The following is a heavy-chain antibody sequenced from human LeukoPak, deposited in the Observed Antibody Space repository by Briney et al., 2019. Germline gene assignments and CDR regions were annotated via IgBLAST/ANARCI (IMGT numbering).Heavy chain of an antibody. J-gene: IGHJ4*02. CDR2: IYYSGST. Sequence: SQTLSLTCTVSGGSISSGGYYWSWIRQHPGKGLEWIGYIYYSGSTYYSPSLKSRVTISVDTSKNQFSLKLSSVTAADTAVYYCARGRCRNSGCRPYFDYWGQGTQVTVSS. CDR1: GGSISSGGYY. V-gene: IGHV4-31*03. CDR3: ARGRCRNSGCRPYFDY. D-gene: IGHD3-22*01.